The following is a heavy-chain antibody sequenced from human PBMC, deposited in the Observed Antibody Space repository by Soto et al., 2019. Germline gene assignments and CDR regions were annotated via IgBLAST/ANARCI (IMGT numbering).Heavy chain of an antibody. J-gene: IGHJ1*01. CDR2: ISRDGSTT. V-gene: IGHV3-30-3*01. CDR3: ARSSNGAVPDSINI. D-gene: IGHD4-17*01. Sequence: QVQVVESGGRVVQPGGSLRLSCEGSGFTFSRYAMHWVRQAPGGGLEWVAVISRDGSTTYYGDFVKGRFTVSRDNAKNSVFLSMTSLRADDTAVFYCARSSNGAVPDSINIWGQGTLVTVSS. CDR1: GFTFSRYA.